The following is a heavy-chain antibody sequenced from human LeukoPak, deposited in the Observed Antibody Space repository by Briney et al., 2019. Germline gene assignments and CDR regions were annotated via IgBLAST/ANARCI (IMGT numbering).Heavy chain of an antibody. CDR3: ARGRSGYSYGFDY. D-gene: IGHD5-18*01. V-gene: IGHV5-51*01. J-gene: IGHJ4*02. CDR1: GYSFTSYW. CDR2: IYPGDSDT. Sequence: GKSLKISCQGSGYSFTSYWIGWVRQMPGKGLEYMGIIYPGDSDTRYSPSFQGQVTISVDKSIRAAYLQWSSLKASDTAMYYCARGRSGYSYGFDYWGQGTLVTVSS.